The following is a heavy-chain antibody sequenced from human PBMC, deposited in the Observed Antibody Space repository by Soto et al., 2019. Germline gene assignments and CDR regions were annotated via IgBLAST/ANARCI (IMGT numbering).Heavy chain of an antibody. CDR2: IYHSGTT. D-gene: IGHD2-2*01. Sequence: QVQLQESGPGLVRASGTLSLTCAVSGDSISSNRWWSWVRQPPGKGLEWIGEIYHSGTTNYNPSLKSRVTISVDKSKNXFSXNLNSVTAADTXXXXXXXGGSYCSTTGCLYWYLDLWGRGTLVSVSS. V-gene: IGHV4-4*02. CDR3: XXGGSYCSTTGCLYWYLDL. CDR1: GDSISSNRW. J-gene: IGHJ2*01.